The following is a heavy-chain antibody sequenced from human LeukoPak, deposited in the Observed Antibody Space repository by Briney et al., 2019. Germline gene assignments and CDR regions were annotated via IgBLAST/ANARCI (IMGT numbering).Heavy chain of an antibody. J-gene: IGHJ4*02. CDR3: ARHGDILTGYASPYD. CDR2: INHGVST. Sequence: PSETLSLTCAVYGGSFSAYYWSWIRQPPGKGLEWIGEINHGVSTNYNPSLKSRVTISVDTSKNQFSLKLSSVTAADTAVYYCARHGDILTGYASPYDWGQGTLVTVSS. D-gene: IGHD3-9*01. CDR1: GGSFSAYY. V-gene: IGHV4-34*01.